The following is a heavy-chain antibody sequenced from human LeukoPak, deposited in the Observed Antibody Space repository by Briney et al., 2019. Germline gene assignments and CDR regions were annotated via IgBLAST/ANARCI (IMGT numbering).Heavy chain of an antibody. J-gene: IGHJ4*02. D-gene: IGHD3-22*01. CDR3: ARDEHQYYSESSGRFDY. CDR2: ISYDGSNK. V-gene: IGHV3-30*03. Sequence: PGGSLRLSCAASGFPFSSYGMHWVRQAPGKGLEWVAVISYDGSNKYYADSVKGRFTISRDNPKNTLHLQMNSLRAEDTAVYYCARDEHQYYSESSGRFDYWGQGTLVTVSS. CDR1: GFPFSSYG.